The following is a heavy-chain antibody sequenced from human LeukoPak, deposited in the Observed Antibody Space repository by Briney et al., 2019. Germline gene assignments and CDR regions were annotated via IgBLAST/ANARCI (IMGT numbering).Heavy chain of an antibody. D-gene: IGHD3-3*01. CDR3: ARHYDFWSGYLAFDY. Sequence: ASVKVSCKASGGTFSSYAISWVRQAPGQGLEWMGGIIPIFGTANYAQKFQGRVTITADESTSTAYMELSSLRSEDTAVYYCARHYDFWSGYLAFDYWGQGTLVTVSS. CDR1: GGTFSSYA. CDR2: IIPIFGTA. V-gene: IGHV1-69*13. J-gene: IGHJ4*02.